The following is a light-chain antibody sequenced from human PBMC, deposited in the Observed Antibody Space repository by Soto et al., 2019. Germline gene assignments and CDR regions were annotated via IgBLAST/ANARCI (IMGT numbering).Light chain of an antibody. Sequence: EVVLTQSQAPLSLSPGESATLSCRASQNVGHTLAWYQQTPGQAHRLLIYAASDRATGIPARFRGSGSDTDFTFTITSVEPEDFAVYYCQQRSRWPRDTFGQGTKLEIK. V-gene: IGKV3-11*01. CDR1: QNVGHT. CDR2: AAS. J-gene: IGKJ2*01. CDR3: QQRSRWPRDT.